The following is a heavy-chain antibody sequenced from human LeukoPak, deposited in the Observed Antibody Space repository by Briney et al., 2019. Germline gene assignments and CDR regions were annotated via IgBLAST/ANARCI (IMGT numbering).Heavy chain of an antibody. Sequence: PGGSLRLSCAASGFIFSSYAMHWVRQAPGKGLEWVAVISYDGSNEYYADSVKGRFTISRDNSKNTLYLQMNSLRAEDTAVYYCARSGDYYDSSGYLDYWGQGTLVTVSS. D-gene: IGHD3-22*01. CDR2: ISYDGSNE. CDR3: ARSGDYYDSSGYLDY. CDR1: GFIFSSYA. J-gene: IGHJ4*02. V-gene: IGHV3-30-3*01.